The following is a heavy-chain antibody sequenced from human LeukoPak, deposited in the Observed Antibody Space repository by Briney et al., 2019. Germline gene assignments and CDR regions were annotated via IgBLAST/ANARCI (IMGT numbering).Heavy chain of an antibody. CDR3: TRSDCGGDDAFDI. V-gene: IGHV3-49*03. D-gene: IGHD2-21*02. J-gene: IGHJ3*02. Sequence: GGSLRLSCTASGFTFGDYAMSWFRQAPGKGLEWVGFIRRKAYNEATQYAASVKGRFTISRDDSKSIAYLQMNSLKTEDTAVYYCTRSDCGGDDAFDIWGQGTMVTVSS. CDR1: GFTFGDYA. CDR2: IRRKAYNEAT.